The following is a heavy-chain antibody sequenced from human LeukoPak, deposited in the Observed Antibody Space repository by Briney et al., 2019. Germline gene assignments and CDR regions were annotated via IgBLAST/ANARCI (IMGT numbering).Heavy chain of an antibody. CDR3: ARDDSSGYYHDY. D-gene: IGHD3-22*01. Sequence: GGSLRLSCAASGFTVSTNYMSWVRQAPGKGLEWVSVIYSGGSTYYADSVKGRFTISRDNSKNTLYLQMNSLRAEDTAVYYCARDDSSGYYHDYWGQGRLVTVSS. CDR2: IYSGGST. CDR1: GFTVSTNY. V-gene: IGHV3-53*01. J-gene: IGHJ4*02.